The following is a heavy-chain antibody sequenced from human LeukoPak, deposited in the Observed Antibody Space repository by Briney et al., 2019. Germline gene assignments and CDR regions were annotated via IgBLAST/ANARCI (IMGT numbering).Heavy chain of an antibody. D-gene: IGHD5-18*01. CDR3: ARDAVGYGLFLYFDY. V-gene: IGHV3-30-3*01. Sequence: PGGSLRLSCAVSGFTFSSYAMHWVRQAPGKGLEWVAVISYDGSNKYYADSVKGRFTISRDNSKNTLYLQMNSLRAEDTAVYYCARDAVGYGLFLYFDYWGQGTLVTVSS. J-gene: IGHJ4*02. CDR2: ISYDGSNK. CDR1: GFTFSSYA.